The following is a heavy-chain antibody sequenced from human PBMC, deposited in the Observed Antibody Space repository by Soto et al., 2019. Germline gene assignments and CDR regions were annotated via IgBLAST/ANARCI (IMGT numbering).Heavy chain of an antibody. J-gene: IGHJ6*02. CDR1: VWTFSSYA. CDR3: ARDRRYGMDV. V-gene: IGHV1-69*13. Sequence: SVKVSFKSSVWTFSSYAISWVRQAPGQGLEWMGGIIPIFGTANYAQKFQGRVTITADESTSTAYMELSSLRSEDTAVYYCARDRRYGMDVWGQGAMVTVSS. CDR2: IIPIFGTA.